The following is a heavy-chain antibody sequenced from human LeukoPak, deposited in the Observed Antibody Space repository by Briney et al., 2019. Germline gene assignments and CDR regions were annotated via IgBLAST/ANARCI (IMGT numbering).Heavy chain of an antibody. D-gene: IGHD4-17*01. V-gene: IGHV3-21*01. CDR1: GFTFSSYS. CDR2: ISSSSSYI. Sequence: GGSLRLSCAASGFTFSSYSMNWVRQAPGKGLEWVSSISSSSSYICYADSVKGRFTISRDNAKNSLYLQMNSLRAEDTAVYYCARVHYGDLEDYFDYWGQGTLVTVSS. CDR3: ARVHYGDLEDYFDY. J-gene: IGHJ4*02.